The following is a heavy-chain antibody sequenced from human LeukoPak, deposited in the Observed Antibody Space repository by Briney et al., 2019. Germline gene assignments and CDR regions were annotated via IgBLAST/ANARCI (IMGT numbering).Heavy chain of an antibody. CDR1: GGSFSGYY. CDR3: ARAMSSSLFYFDY. V-gene: IGHV4-34*01. Sequence: SETLSLTCAVSGGSFSGYYWSWIRQPPGKGLEWIGEINHSGSTNYNPSLKSRVTISVDTSKNQFSLKLSSVTAADTAVYYCARAMSSSLFYFDYWGQGTLVTVSS. J-gene: IGHJ4*02. D-gene: IGHD6-13*01. CDR2: INHSGST.